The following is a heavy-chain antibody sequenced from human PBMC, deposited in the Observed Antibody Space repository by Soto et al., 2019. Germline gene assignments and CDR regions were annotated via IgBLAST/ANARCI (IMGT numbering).Heavy chain of an antibody. J-gene: IGHJ5*02. V-gene: IGHV4-30-2*01. Sequence: SETLSLTCAVSGGSISSGGYSWSWIRQPPGKGLEWIGYIYHSGSTYYNPSLKSRVTISVDRSKNQFSLKLSSVTAADTAVYYCARSIAAALSDPWGQGTLVT. D-gene: IGHD6-13*01. CDR3: ARSIAAALSDP. CDR1: GGSISSGGYS. CDR2: IYHSGST.